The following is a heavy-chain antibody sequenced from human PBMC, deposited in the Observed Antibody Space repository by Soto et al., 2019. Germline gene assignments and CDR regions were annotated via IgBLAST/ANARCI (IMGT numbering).Heavy chain of an antibody. D-gene: IGHD2-2*02. V-gene: IGHV1-18*01. Sequence: VASVKVSCKASGYTFTSYGISWVRQAPGQGLEWMGWISAYNGNTNYAQKLQGRVTMTTDTSTSTAYMELRSLRSDDTAVYYCARAALGYCSSTSCYTRSYNWFDPWG. CDR3: ARAALGYCSSTSCYTRSYNWFDP. J-gene: IGHJ5*02. CDR2: ISAYNGNT. CDR1: GYTFTSYG.